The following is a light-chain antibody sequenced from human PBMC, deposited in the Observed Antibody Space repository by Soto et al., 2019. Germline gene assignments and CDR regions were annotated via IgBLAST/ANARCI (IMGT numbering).Light chain of an antibody. CDR1: SSDVGGYNY. J-gene: IGLJ2*01. CDR3: SSYTSSSTPV. Sequence: QSVLTQPASVSGSPGQSITISCTGTSSDVGGYNYVSWYQQHPGKAPKLLIYKVSNRPSGVSNRFAGSKSGNAASLTISGSQAEDEADYYWSSYTSSSTPVFGGGTKLTVL. CDR2: KVS. V-gene: IGLV2-14*01.